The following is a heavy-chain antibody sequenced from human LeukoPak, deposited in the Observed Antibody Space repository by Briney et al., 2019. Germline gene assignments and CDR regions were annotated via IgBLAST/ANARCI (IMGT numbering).Heavy chain of an antibody. V-gene: IGHV4-4*02. J-gene: IGHJ3*02. D-gene: IGHD3-16*02. CDR3: ARGFLSTFDI. CDR1: GGSISSTNW. Sequence: SETLSLTCAVSGGSISSTNWWSWVRQPPGKGLEWIGEIYHSGGTNYNPSLKSRVTISVDKSTNQFSLNLSSVTAADTAVYYCARGFLSTFDIWAKGQWSPSLQ. CDR2: IYHSGGT.